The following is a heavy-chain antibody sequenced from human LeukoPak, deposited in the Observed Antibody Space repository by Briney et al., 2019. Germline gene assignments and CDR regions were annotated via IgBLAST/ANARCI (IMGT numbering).Heavy chain of an antibody. CDR1: GGSISSGSYY. J-gene: IGHJ5*02. CDR3: ARVQLAAAGDWSSYKWFDP. D-gene: IGHD6-13*01. Sequence: SQTLSLTCTVSGGSISSGSYYWSWIRQPAGKGLEWIGHIYTSGSTNYNPSLKSRVTISVDTSKNQFSLNLSSVTAADTAVYYCARVQLAAAGDWSSYKWFDPWGQGTLVTVSS. V-gene: IGHV4-61*09. CDR2: IYTSGST.